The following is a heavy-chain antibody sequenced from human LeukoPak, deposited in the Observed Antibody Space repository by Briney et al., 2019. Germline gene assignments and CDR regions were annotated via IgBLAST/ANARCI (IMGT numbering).Heavy chain of an antibody. J-gene: IGHJ4*02. D-gene: IGHD3-9*01. CDR2: ISWNSGSI. Sequence: GGSLRLSCAASGFTFDDYAMHWVRQAPGKGLEWVSGISWNSGSIGYADSVKGRFTISRDNAKNSLYLQMNSLRAEDTALYYCAKGYFDILTGYYSSAFFDYWGQGTLVTVSS. CDR3: AKGYFDILTGYYSSAFFDY. CDR1: GFTFDDYA. V-gene: IGHV3-9*01.